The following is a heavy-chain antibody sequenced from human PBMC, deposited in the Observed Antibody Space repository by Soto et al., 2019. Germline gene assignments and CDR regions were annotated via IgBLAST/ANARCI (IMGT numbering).Heavy chain of an antibody. CDR3: AKELSAAAGIALYYYYGMDV. V-gene: IGHV3-30*18. CDR1: GFTFSSYG. CDR2: ISYDGSNK. Sequence: GGSLRLSCAASGFTFSSYGMHWVRQAPGKGLEWVAVISYDGSNKYYADSVKGRFTISRDNSKNTLYLQMNSLRAEDTAVYYCAKELSAAAGIALYYYYGMDVWGQGTTVTVSS. D-gene: IGHD6-13*01. J-gene: IGHJ6*02.